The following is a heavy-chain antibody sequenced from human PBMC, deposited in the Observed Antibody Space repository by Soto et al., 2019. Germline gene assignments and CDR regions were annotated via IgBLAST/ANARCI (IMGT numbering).Heavy chain of an antibody. J-gene: IGHJ6*02. CDR3: ARVFYYDILTGKSYNMDV. V-gene: IGHV3-23*01. CDR2: ISGSGGST. D-gene: IGHD3-9*01. CDR1: GFTFSNYA. Sequence: VQLLESGGDLVQPGGSLRLSCEASGFTFSNYAMSLVRQAPGKGLEWVSVISGSGGSTNYADSAKGRFTISRDNSMDTLYPQMNSMRAEDTAVYYCARVFYYDILTGKSYNMDVWGQGTTVIVSS.